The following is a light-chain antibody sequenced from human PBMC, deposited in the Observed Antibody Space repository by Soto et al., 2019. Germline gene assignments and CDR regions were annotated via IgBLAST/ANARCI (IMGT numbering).Light chain of an antibody. CDR3: QQRSNWPIT. V-gene: IGKV3-11*01. J-gene: IGKJ5*01. CDR1: QSVSNF. CDR2: DTS. Sequence: IGLTQSAGTLSLSPGKRATLSCRASQSVSNFLAWYQQKPGQAPRLLIYDTSNRATGIPARFSGSGSGTDFTLTINNLDPEDFAVYYCQQRSNWPITFGQGTRLEI.